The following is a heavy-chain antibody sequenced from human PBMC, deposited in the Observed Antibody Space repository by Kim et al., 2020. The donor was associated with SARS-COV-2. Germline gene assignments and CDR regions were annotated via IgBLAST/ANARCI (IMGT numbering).Heavy chain of an antibody. J-gene: IGHJ4*02. Sequence: GGSLRLSCADSGFTFSSYSMNWVRQAPGKGLEWVSSISSSSSYIYYADSVKGRFTISRDNAKNSLYLQMNSLRAEDTAVYYCARAIVATILDYWGQGTLVTVSS. CDR1: GFTFSSYS. CDR3: ARAIVATILDY. CDR2: ISSSSSYI. D-gene: IGHD5-12*01. V-gene: IGHV3-21*01.